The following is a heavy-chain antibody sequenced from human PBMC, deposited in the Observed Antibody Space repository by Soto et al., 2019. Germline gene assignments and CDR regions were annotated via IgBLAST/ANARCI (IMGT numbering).Heavy chain of an antibody. CDR3: AKETSVVLEAATDY. J-gene: IGHJ4*02. D-gene: IGHD2-15*01. CDR2: IGGSGGNT. V-gene: IGHV3-23*01. Sequence: WRSLRLSCAAAEFIFNNYDINWLRQAPGKGLEWVSAIGGSGGNTYYADSVKGRFSISRDNSKNTLYLQMNTLRAEDTAIYYCAKETSVVLEAATDYWGQGTLVTVSS. CDR1: EFIFNNYD.